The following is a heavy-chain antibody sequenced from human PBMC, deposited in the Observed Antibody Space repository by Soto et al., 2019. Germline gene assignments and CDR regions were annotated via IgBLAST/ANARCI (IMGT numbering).Heavy chain of an antibody. Sequence: GGSLRLSCAASGFTFSSYSMNWVRQAPGKGLEWVSSISSSSSYIYYADSVKGRFTISRDNAKNSLYLQMNSLRAEDTAVYYCARDNCSGDSCSSWNWFDPWGQGTLVTVSS. J-gene: IGHJ5*02. D-gene: IGHD2-15*01. CDR3: ARDNCSGDSCSSWNWFDP. CDR2: ISSSSSYI. V-gene: IGHV3-21*01. CDR1: GFTFSSYS.